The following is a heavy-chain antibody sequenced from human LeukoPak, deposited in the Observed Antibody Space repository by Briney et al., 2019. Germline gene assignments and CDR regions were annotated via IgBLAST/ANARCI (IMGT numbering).Heavy chain of an antibody. D-gene: IGHD1-26*01. V-gene: IGHV1-18*04. J-gene: IGHJ4*02. Sequence: ASVKVSCKASGYTFTGYYMHWVRQAPGQGLEWVGWISGYNGNTKYAQNVEGRVTITTDTSTSTAYMEVRSLRSDDTAVYFCARDVSGGASTGYFYWGQGTLVTVSA. CDR2: ISGYNGNT. CDR1: GYTFTGYY. CDR3: ARDVSGGASTGYFY.